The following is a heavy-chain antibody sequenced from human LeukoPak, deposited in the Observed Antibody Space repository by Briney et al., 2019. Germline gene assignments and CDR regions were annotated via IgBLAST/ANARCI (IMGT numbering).Heavy chain of an antibody. J-gene: IGHJ4*02. Sequence: GRSLRLSCAASGFTFRSYGMHWVRQAPGKGLEWVAVIWSDGSDKYYADSVKGRFTISRDNYKNTLDLQMDSPRAEDTAVYYCARRGSKTYDFDYWGQGVLVTVSS. CDR1: GFTFRSYG. CDR3: ARRGSKTYDFDY. D-gene: IGHD3-10*01. V-gene: IGHV3-33*01. CDR2: IWSDGSDK.